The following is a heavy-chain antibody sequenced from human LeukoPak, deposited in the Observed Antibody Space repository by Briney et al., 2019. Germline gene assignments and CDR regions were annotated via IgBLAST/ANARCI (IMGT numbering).Heavy chain of an antibody. J-gene: IGHJ4*02. CDR2: IWYDGSNK. Sequence: GGSLRLSCAASGFTFSSYGMHWVRQAPGKGLEWVAVIWYDGSNKYYADSVKGRFTISRDNSKNTLYLQMNSLRAEDTAVYYCARDFDYYDSSGPPRDWGQGTLVTVSS. CDR1: GFTFSSYG. V-gene: IGHV3-30*19. CDR3: ARDFDYYDSSGPPRD. D-gene: IGHD3-22*01.